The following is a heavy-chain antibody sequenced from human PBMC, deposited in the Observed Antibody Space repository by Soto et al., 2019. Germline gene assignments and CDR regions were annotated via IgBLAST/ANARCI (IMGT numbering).Heavy chain of an antibody. CDR1: GGSISSGGYY. V-gene: IGHV4-31*03. CDR3: ARDGGSTPQNVWFDP. CDR2: IYYSGST. Sequence: QVQLQESGPGLVKPSQTLSLTCTVSGGSISSGGYYWSWIRQHPGKGLEWIGYIYYSGSTFYNPSLKSRVTISVDTSKNQFSLKLSSVTAADTAVYYCARDGGSTPQNVWFDPWGQGTLVTVSS. D-gene: IGHD6-13*01. J-gene: IGHJ5*02.